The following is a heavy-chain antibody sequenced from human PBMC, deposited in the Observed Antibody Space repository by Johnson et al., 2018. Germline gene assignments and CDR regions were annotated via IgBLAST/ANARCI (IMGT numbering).Heavy chain of an antibody. CDR3: GRSEWLSGYETDF. D-gene: IGHD5-12*01. CDR2: IYAGGTT. Sequence: EVQLVESGGRLVRXGDSXRLXCAASGFTVNNNYIMWVRQAPGKALEWVSVIYAGGTTFYADSVKGRFTISRDNFRNAVDLQMNRLSGDDSAVYYCGRSEWLSGYETDFWGKGTLVIVSS. J-gene: IGHJ4*02. V-gene: IGHV3-66*02. CDR1: GFTVNNNY.